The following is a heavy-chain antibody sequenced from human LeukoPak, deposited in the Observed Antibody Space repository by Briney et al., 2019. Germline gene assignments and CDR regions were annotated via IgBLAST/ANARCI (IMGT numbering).Heavy chain of an antibody. Sequence: GASVKVSCKASGGTFSSYAISWVRQAPGQGLEWMGGIIPIFGTANYAQKFQGRVTITADESTSTAYMELSSLRSEDTAVYYCASHRGGYCSSTSCYRYYYYYYMDVWGKGTTVTISS. J-gene: IGHJ6*03. CDR3: ASHRGGYCSSTSCYRYYYYYYMDV. D-gene: IGHD2-2*01. V-gene: IGHV1-69*13. CDR2: IIPIFGTA. CDR1: GGTFSSYA.